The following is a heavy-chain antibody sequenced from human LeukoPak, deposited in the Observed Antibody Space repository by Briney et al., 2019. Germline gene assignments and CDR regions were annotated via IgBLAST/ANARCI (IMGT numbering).Heavy chain of an antibody. Sequence: SETLSLTCAVSGGSISSGGYSWSWIWQPPGKGLEWIGYIYHSGSTYYNPSLKSRVTISVDRSKNQFSLKLSSVTAADTAVYYCASSPLDYYGSGSYYFDYWGQGTLVTVSS. CDR1: GGSISSGGYS. V-gene: IGHV4-30-2*01. CDR2: IYHSGST. J-gene: IGHJ4*02. CDR3: ASSPLDYYGSGSYYFDY. D-gene: IGHD3-10*01.